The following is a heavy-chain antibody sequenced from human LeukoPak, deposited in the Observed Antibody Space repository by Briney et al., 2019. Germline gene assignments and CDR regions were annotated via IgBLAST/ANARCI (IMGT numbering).Heavy chain of an antibody. CDR3: ASRVVPAAMLDY. CDR2: IYHSGST. CDR1: GGSISSGGYS. D-gene: IGHD2-2*01. Sequence: SETLSLTCAVSGGSISSGGYSWSWIRQPPGEGLEWIGYIYHSGSTYYNPSLKSRVTISVDRSKNQFSLKLSSVTAADTAVYYCASRVVPAAMLDYWGQGTLVTVSS. J-gene: IGHJ4*02. V-gene: IGHV4-30-2*01.